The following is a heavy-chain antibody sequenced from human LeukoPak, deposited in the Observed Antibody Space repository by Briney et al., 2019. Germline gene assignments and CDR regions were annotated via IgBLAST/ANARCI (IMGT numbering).Heavy chain of an antibody. CDR1: GGSISSYY. CDR2: IYTSGST. J-gene: IGHJ4*02. V-gene: IGHV4-4*07. D-gene: IGHD4/OR15-4a*01. CDR3: ARDYGQLHDYGAFDY. Sequence: PSETLSLTCTVSGGSISSYYWSWIRQPAGRGLEWIGRIYTSGSTNYNPSLKSRVTMSVDTSKNQFSLKLSSVTAADTAVYYCARDYGQLHDYGAFDYWGQGTLVTVSS.